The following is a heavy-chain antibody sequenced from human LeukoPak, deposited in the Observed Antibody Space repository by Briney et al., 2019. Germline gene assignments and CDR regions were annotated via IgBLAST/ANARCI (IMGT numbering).Heavy chain of an antibody. J-gene: IGHJ4*02. D-gene: IGHD3-10*01. Sequence: PAGSLSLSCAASGFTFSSYSMNWVRQAPGKGLEGVSYISSSSSTIYYADSVKGRFTISRDNAKNSLYLQMNSLRAEDTAVYYCARASDYYYGSGSYYWGQGTLVTVSS. CDR3: ARASDYYYGSGSYY. CDR2: ISSSSSTI. CDR1: GFTFSSYS. V-gene: IGHV3-48*01.